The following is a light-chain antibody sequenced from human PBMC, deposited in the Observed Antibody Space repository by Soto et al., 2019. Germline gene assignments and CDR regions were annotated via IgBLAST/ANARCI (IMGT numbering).Light chain of an antibody. V-gene: IGLV2-11*01. CDR3: CSYAGSYTLI. Sequence: QSALTQPRSVSGSPGQSVTISCTGTSSDVGGYNYVSWYQQYPGKAPKLMIYDVSNRPSGVPDRFSGSKSGNTASLTISGLQAEDEADYSCCSYAGSYTLIFGGGTKLTVL. CDR1: SSDVGGYNY. CDR2: DVS. J-gene: IGLJ2*01.